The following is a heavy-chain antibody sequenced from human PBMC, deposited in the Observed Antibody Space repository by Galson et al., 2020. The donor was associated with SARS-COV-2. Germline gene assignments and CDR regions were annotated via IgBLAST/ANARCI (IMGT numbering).Heavy chain of an antibody. CDR2: MYYSGGT. V-gene: IGHV4-39*01. CDR1: GGSITRNTYS. Sequence: ETSETLSLTCTVSGGSITRNTYSWVWVRQPPGEGLEWIGTMYYSGGTYYNPSLKSRLTTSVDTSKNQFSLRLNSVTAADTAVYYCATSFYGSGSLHDAFDIWGQGTMVTVSS. J-gene: IGHJ3*02. CDR3: ATSFYGSGSLHDAFDI. D-gene: IGHD3-10*01.